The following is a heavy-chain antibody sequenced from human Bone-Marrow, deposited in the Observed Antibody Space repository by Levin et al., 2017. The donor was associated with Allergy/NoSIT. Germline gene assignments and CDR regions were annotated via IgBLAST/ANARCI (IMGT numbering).Heavy chain of an antibody. J-gene: IGHJ2*01. CDR2: INHSGST. CDR3: ARGEDTAMVLNWYFDL. CDR1: GGSFSGYY. V-gene: IGHV4-34*01. Sequence: MPSETLSLTCAVYGGSFSGYYWSWIRQPPGKGLEWIGEINHSGSTNYNPSLKSRVTISVDTSKNQFSLKLSSVTAADTAVYYCARGEDTAMVLNWYFDLWGRGTLVTVSS. D-gene: IGHD5-18*01.